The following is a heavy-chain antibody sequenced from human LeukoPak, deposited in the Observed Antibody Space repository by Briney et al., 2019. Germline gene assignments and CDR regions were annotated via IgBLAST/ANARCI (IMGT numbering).Heavy chain of an antibody. CDR1: GFTFSSYS. D-gene: IGHD3-16*02. Sequence: GGSLRLSCAASGFTFSSYSMNWVRQAPGKGLEWVSYISSSSSTIYYADSVKGRFTISRDNAKNSLYLQMNSLRAEDTAVYYCAREQWMITFGGVIANDAFDIWGQGTMVTVSS. CDR2: ISSSSSTI. CDR3: AREQWMITFGGVIANDAFDI. V-gene: IGHV3-48*04. J-gene: IGHJ3*02.